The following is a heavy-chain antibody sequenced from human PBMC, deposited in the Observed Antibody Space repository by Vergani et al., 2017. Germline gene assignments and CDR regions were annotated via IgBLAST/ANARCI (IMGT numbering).Heavy chain of an antibody. D-gene: IGHD2-21*02. V-gene: IGHV3-30*02. Sequence: QVHLVESGGGVVQPGGSLRLSCAASGFTFSSYGMHWVRQAPGKGLEWVAFIRYDGSNKYYADSVKGRFTISRDNSRNTLYLQMNSLRGEDTAVYYCAKDSGYCGGDCYYDAFDMWGQGTMVTVSS. CDR2: IRYDGSNK. J-gene: IGHJ3*02. CDR1: GFTFSSYG. CDR3: AKDSGYCGGDCYYDAFDM.